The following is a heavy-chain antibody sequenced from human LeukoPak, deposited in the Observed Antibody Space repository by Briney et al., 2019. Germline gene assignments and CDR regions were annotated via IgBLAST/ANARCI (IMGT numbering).Heavy chain of an antibody. CDR1: GYTFTGYY. V-gene: IGHV1-2*02. J-gene: IGHJ4*02. Sequence: ASVKVSCKASGYTFTGYYMHWVRQAPGQGLEWMGWINPNSGGTNYAQKFQGRVTMTRDTSISTAYMELSRLRSDDTAVYYCARQGFFYYDSSGYYYLDYWGQGTLVTVSS. D-gene: IGHD3-22*01. CDR2: INPNSGGT. CDR3: ARQGFFYYDSSGYYYLDY.